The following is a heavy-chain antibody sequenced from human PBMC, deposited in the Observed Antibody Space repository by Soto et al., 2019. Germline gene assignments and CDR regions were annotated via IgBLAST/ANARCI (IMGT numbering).Heavy chain of an antibody. D-gene: IGHD1-26*01. CDR1: GFTFSSYS. J-gene: IGHJ6*02. Sequence: GGSLRLSCAASGFTFSSYSMNWVRQAPGKGLEWVAVISYDGNNKYYADSVKGRFTISRDTSKDTLYLQMSYLRLEDTAAYYCVRDALNCGTYVGRYGMDVWGQGTTVTVSS. CDR3: VRDALNCGTYVGRYGMDV. V-gene: IGHV3-30*03. CDR2: ISYDGNNK.